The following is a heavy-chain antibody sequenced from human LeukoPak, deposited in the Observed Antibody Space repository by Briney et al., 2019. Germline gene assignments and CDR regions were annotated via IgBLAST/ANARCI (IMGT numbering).Heavy chain of an antibody. CDR2: IYYSGST. D-gene: IGHD3-22*01. J-gene: IGHJ4*02. CDR1: GGSISSYY. CDR3: ARDLYYYDSSGHYFDY. V-gene: IGHV4-59*01. Sequence: SETLSLTCTVSGGSISSYYWGWIRQPPGKGLEWIGYIYYSGSTNYNPSLKSRVTISVDTSKNQFSLKLSSVTAADTAVYYCARDLYYYDSSGHYFDYWGQGTLVTVSS.